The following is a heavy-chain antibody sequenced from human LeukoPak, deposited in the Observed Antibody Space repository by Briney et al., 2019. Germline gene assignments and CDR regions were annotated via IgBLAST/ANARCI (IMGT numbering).Heavy chain of an antibody. V-gene: IGHV1-8*02. CDR3: ARGHNTYYYDSSGYQFDY. CDR2: RNPNSGNT. CDR1: GYTFTSYD. D-gene: IGHD3-22*01. Sequence: ASVKVSCKASGYTFTSYDINWVRQATGQGLEWMGWRNPNSGNTGYAQKFQGRVTMTRNTSISTAYMELSSLRSEDTAVYYCARGHNTYYYDSSGYQFDYWGQGTLDTVSS. J-gene: IGHJ4*02.